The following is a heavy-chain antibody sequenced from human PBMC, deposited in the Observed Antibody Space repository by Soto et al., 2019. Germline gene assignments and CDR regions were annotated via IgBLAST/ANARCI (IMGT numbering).Heavy chain of an antibody. CDR3: ARDAVSSGPIRDAFDI. CDR1: VYTFTSYG. J-gene: IGHJ3*02. V-gene: IGHV1-18*04. CDR2: ISAYNGNT. Sequence: ASVNVSCKASVYTFTSYGISLVGPAPGQGLEWMGWISAYNGNTNYAQKLQGRVTMTTDTSTSTAYMELRSLRSDDTAVYYCARDAVSSGPIRDAFDIWGQGTMVTVSS. D-gene: IGHD3-22*01.